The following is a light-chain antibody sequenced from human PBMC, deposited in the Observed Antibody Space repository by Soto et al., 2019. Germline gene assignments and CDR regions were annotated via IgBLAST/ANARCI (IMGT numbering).Light chain of an antibody. V-gene: IGKV3-20*01. Sequence: EIVLTQSPGTLSLSPGERATLSCRASQSVSSSYLAWYQHKPGQAPRLLIFGASSRATGIPDRFSGSGSGTDFTLTISRLEPEDFAVYYCQQYGTSLTTFGQGTRLEIK. CDR1: QSVSSSY. J-gene: IGKJ5*01. CDR3: QQYGTSLTT. CDR2: GAS.